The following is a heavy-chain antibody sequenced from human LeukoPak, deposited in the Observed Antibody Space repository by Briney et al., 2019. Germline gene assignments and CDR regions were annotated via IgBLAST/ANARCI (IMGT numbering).Heavy chain of an antibody. Sequence: GGSLRLSCAASGFTFSDYYMSWIRQAPGKGLEWISSISSSSRYTNYADSVKGRFTISRDNAKNSLYLQMNSLRAEDTAVYYCARVGGYYKPESFDYWGQGTLVTVSS. D-gene: IGHD3-22*01. CDR2: ISSSSRYT. CDR1: GFTFSDYY. V-gene: IGHV3-11*05. CDR3: ARVGGYYKPESFDY. J-gene: IGHJ4*02.